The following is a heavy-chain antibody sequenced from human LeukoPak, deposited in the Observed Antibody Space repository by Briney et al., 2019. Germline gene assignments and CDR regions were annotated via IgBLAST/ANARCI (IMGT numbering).Heavy chain of an antibody. V-gene: IGHV1-46*03. Sequence: ASVKVSCKASGYTFTSYYMHWVRQAPGQGLECMGIINPSGGSTSYAQKFQGRVTMTRDTSTSTVYMELSSLRSEDTAVYYCARVTQMAWYFDLWGRGTLVTVSS. D-gene: IGHD5-24*01. CDR2: INPSGGST. CDR1: GYTFTSYY. J-gene: IGHJ2*01. CDR3: ARVTQMAWYFDL.